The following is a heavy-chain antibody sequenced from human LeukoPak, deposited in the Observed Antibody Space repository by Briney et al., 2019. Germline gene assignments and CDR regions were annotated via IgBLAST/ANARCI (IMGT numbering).Heavy chain of an antibody. CDR3: ARAGGSTVSHSDY. Sequence: GRSLRLSCAASGFTFSSYAMHWVRQAPGKGLEWVAVISYDGSNKYYADSVEGRFTISKDNAKNSLYLQMNSLRAEDTAVYYCARAGGSTVSHSDYWGQGTLVTVSS. CDR2: ISYDGSNK. V-gene: IGHV3-30-3*01. CDR1: GFTFSSYA. D-gene: IGHD4-17*01. J-gene: IGHJ4*02.